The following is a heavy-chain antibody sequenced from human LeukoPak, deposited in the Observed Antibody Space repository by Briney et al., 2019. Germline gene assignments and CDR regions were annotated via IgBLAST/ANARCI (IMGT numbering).Heavy chain of an antibody. Sequence: ASVKVSCKASGDTFSSYAISWVLQAPGQGLEWMGGIIPIFGTANYAQKFEGRVTITTDESTSTAYMELSSLRSEDTAVYYCARDPTYYDILTGYYRVYYFDYWGQGTLVTVSS. CDR2: IIPIFGTA. D-gene: IGHD3-9*01. V-gene: IGHV1-69*05. J-gene: IGHJ4*02. CDR3: ARDPTYYDILTGYYRVYYFDY. CDR1: GDTFSSYA.